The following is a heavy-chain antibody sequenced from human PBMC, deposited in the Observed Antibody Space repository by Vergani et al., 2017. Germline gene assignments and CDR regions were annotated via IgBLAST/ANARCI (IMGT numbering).Heavy chain of an antibody. D-gene: IGHD6-13*01. V-gene: IGHV3-7*01. CDR2: INPDGSES. Sequence: EAQLVESGGDLVQPGGSLRLSCAASGITFSTSWMSWVRQAPGKGLEWVANINPDGSESYYVDSVKGRFTISRDNAKNSLYLQMNTLRAEDTATYFCAKDSLYSSTWKELNWFDPWGQGTLVTVSS. J-gene: IGHJ5*02. CDR1: GITFSTSW. CDR3: AKDSLYSSTWKELNWFDP.